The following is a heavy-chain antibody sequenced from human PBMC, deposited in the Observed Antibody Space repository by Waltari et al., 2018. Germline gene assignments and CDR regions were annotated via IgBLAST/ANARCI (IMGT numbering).Heavy chain of an antibody. D-gene: IGHD3-3*01. CDR2: IYTSGST. CDR1: GGSISSGSSY. J-gene: IGHJ4*02. CDR3: ARRVSNYDFWSGYYLLDY. Sequence: QVQLQESGPGLVKPSQTLSLTCTVSGGSISSGSSYWSWIRQPAGQGLEWIGRIYTSGSTNYTPSLKSRFTISVDTSKTQFSLKLSSVTAAYTAVYYCARRVSNYDFWSGYYLLDYWGQGTLVTVSS. V-gene: IGHV4-61*02.